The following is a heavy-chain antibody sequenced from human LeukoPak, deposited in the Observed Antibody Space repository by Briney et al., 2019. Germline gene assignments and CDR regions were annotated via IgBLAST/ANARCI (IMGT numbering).Heavy chain of an antibody. D-gene: IGHD3-10*01. CDR3: TIDDAGFAPEY. J-gene: IGHJ4*02. Sequence: GGSLRLSCAASGFTFSHAWMSWVRQAPGKGLEWVGRIESKTDGGATDYAAPVKGRFTISRDDSKNTLYLQMSSLKTEDTAVYYCTIDDAGFAPEYWGQGTLVTVSS. CDR2: IESKTDGGAT. V-gene: IGHV3-15*04. CDR1: GFTFSHAW.